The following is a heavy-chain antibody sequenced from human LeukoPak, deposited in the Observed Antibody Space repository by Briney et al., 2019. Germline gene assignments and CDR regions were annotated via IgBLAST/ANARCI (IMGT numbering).Heavy chain of an antibody. CDR2: ISYDGSNK. Sequence: GRSLRLSCAASGFTFSSYGMHWVRQAPGKGLEWVAVISYDGSNKYYADSVKGRFTISRDNSKNTLYLQMNSPRAEDTAVYYCAKEAHFWRGYYPYGMDGWGQGTTVTVSS. CDR1: GFTFSSYG. V-gene: IGHV3-30*18. J-gene: IGHJ6*02. D-gene: IGHD3-3*02. CDR3: AKEAHFWRGYYPYGMDG.